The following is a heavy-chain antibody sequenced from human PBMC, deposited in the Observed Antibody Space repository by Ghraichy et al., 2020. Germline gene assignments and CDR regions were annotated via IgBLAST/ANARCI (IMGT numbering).Heavy chain of an antibody. CDR2: IYYSWST. CDR3: ARGYAFDI. V-gene: IGHV4-59*01. CDR1: GGSISSYY. J-gene: IGHJ3*02. Sequence: GSLSLTCTVSGGSISSYYWSWIRQPPGKGLEWIGYIYYSWSTNYNPSLKSRVTISVDTSKNQFSLKLSSVTAADTAVYYCARGYAFDIWGQGTMVTVSS.